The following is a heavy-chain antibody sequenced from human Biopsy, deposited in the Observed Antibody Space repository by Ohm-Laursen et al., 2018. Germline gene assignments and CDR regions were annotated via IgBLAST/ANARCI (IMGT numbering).Heavy chain of an antibody. Sequence: SLRLSCTASGFTFSSYGMHWVRQAPGRGLEWVAAIWYDGSNKNYADSVKGRFTISRDNSKNTLYLQMNSLRGEDTAVYYCARDRKRWDYSTYFSWHFDLWGRGTLVTVSS. CDR2: IWYDGSNK. J-gene: IGHJ2*01. V-gene: IGHV3-33*01. D-gene: IGHD4-11*01. CDR1: GFTFSSYG. CDR3: ARDRKRWDYSTYFSWHFDL.